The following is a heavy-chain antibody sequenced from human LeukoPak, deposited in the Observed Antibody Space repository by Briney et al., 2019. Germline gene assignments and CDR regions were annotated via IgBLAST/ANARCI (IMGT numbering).Heavy chain of an antibody. D-gene: IGHD7-27*01. J-gene: IGHJ2*01. V-gene: IGHV3-23*01. CDR3: VKDPESPNWGFYWYFDL. CDR2: ISGSGGST. Sequence: GGSLRLSCAASGFTFSSYAMSWVRQAPGKGLEWVSAISGSGGSTYYADSVKGRFTISRDNSKNTLYLQMNSLRAEDTAVYYCVKDPESPNWGFYWYFDLWGRGTLVTVSS. CDR1: GFTFSSYA.